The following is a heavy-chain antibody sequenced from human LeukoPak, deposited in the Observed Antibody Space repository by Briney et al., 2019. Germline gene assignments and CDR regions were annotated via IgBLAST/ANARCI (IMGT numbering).Heavy chain of an antibody. Sequence: SETLSLTCAVYGGSFSGYYWSWIRQPPGKGLEWIGEINHSGSTYYNPSLKSRVTISVDTSKNQFSLKLSSVTAADTAVYYCARAHYYDSSGLEFDYWGQGTLVTVSS. D-gene: IGHD3-22*01. J-gene: IGHJ4*02. CDR2: INHSGST. CDR3: ARAHYYDSSGLEFDY. CDR1: GGSFSGYY. V-gene: IGHV4-34*01.